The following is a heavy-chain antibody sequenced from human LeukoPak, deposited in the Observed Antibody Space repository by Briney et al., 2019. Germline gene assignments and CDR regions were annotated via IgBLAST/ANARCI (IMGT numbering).Heavy chain of an antibody. Sequence: GGSLRLSCAASGFTFSSYSMSWVRQAPGKGLEWVSSITGSSSYMNYADSVRGRFTISRDNTKSSLYLQMSSLRAEDTAVYYCARGYSSTWTSPLNAWGQGTLVTVSS. CDR2: ITGSSSYM. CDR3: ARGYSSTWTSPLNA. V-gene: IGHV3-21*01. CDR1: GFTFSSYS. D-gene: IGHD2-2*01. J-gene: IGHJ5*02.